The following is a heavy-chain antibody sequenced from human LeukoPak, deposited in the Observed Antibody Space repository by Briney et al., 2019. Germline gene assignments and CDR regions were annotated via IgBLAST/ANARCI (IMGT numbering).Heavy chain of an antibody. Sequence: GGSLRLYCAASGFTFSSYSMNWVRQAPGKGLEWVSSISSSSSYIYYADSVKGRFTNSRDNAKNSLYLQMNSLRAEDTAVYYCARGISDGYNYFDYWGQGTLVTVSS. J-gene: IGHJ4*02. CDR1: GFTFSSYS. V-gene: IGHV3-21*01. D-gene: IGHD5-24*01. CDR3: ARGISDGYNYFDY. CDR2: ISSSSSYI.